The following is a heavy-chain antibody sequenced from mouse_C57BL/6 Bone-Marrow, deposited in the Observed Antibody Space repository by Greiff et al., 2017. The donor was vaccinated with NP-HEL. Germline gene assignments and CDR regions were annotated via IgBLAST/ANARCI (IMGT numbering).Heavy chain of an antibody. Sequence: EVQLVESGPGLVKPSQSLSLTCSVTGYSITSGYYWNWIRQFPGNKLEWMGYISYDGSNNYNPSLKNRISITRDTSKNQFFLKLNSVTTEDTATYYCARLLPQDWWYFDVWGTGTTVTVSS. D-gene: IGHD4-1*01. J-gene: IGHJ1*03. CDR1: GYSITSGYY. CDR3: ARLLPQDWWYFDV. CDR2: ISYDGSN. V-gene: IGHV3-6*01.